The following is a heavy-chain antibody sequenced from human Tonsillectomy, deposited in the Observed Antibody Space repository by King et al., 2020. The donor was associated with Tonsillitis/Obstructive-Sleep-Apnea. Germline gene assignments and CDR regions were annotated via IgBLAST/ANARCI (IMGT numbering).Heavy chain of an antibody. J-gene: IGHJ6*04. V-gene: IGHV3-30*04. CDR3: ARPTPPYHYYVMAV. D-gene: IGHD2-15*01. CDR2: ISYDGSNK. CDR1: GFTFSSYA. Sequence: VQLVESGGGVVQPGRSLRLSCAASGFTFSSYAMHWVRQAPGKGLEWVAVISYDGSNKYYADSVKGRFTISRDNSKNTLYLQMNSLRAEDTAVYYCARPTPPYHYYVMAVGGKGTTVTVSS.